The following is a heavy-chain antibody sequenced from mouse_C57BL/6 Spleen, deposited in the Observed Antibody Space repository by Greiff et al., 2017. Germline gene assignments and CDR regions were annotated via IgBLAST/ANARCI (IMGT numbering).Heavy chain of an antibody. D-gene: IGHD2-4*01. CDR3: ARPEGLPFAY. J-gene: IGHJ3*01. CDR2: ISSGSSTI. Sequence: EVMLVESGGGLVQPGGSLKLSCAASGFTFSDYGMHWVRQAPEKGLEWVAYISSGSSTIYYADTVKGRFTISRDNAKNNLFLQMTSLRSEDTAMYYCARPEGLPFAYWGQGTLVTVAA. CDR1: GFTFSDYG. V-gene: IGHV5-17*01.